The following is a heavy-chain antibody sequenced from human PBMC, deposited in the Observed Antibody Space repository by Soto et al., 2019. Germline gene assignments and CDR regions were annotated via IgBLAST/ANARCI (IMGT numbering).Heavy chain of an antibody. D-gene: IGHD2-15*01. V-gene: IGHV1-18*01. CDR2: ISAYNGNT. CDR1: GYTFTSYG. CDR3: ARDYRRIVVVVAATTPLGY. J-gene: IGHJ4*02. Sequence: QVQLVQSGAEVKKPGASVKVSCKASGYTFTSYGISWVRQAPGQGLEWMGWISAYNGNTNYAQKLQGRVTMTTDTSTSTDYMELRSLRSDDTAVYYCARDYRRIVVVVAATTPLGYWGQGTLVTVSS.